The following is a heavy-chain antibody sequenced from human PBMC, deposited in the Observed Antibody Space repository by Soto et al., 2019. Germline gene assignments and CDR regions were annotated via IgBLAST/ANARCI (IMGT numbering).Heavy chain of an antibody. J-gene: IGHJ4*02. V-gene: IGHV4-31*03. CDR1: DDSISNGGYY. CDR2: IYYSGST. Sequence: ASETLSLTCIVSDDSISNGGYYWSWIRQHPGRGLEWIGDIYYSGSTHYSPSLKSRLTISVDTSMDRGALKLDSATVADTAVYYCARRPRHYFDYWGKGALVT. CDR3: ARRPRHYFDY.